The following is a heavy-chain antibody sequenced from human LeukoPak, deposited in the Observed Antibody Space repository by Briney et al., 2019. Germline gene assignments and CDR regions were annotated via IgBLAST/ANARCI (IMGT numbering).Heavy chain of an antibody. V-gene: IGHV3-30*02. D-gene: IGHD2-15*01. CDR2: IRNDESNK. J-gene: IGHJ4*02. CDR3: AKVIGGSSFWSARGFDY. Sequence: PGGSLRLSCAASGFTLRTYGMHWVRQAPGKGLEWVAFIRNDESNKYYADSVKGRFTISRDNSKNTLYLQMNSLRPEDTAVYFCAKVIGGSSFWSARGFDYWGQGTLVTVSS. CDR1: GFTLRTYG.